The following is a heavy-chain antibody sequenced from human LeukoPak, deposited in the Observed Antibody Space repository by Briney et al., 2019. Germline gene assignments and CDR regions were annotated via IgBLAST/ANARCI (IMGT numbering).Heavy chain of an antibody. CDR3: AIDGYSYGFGY. CDR1: GYSISSGYY. V-gene: IGHV4-38-2*02. J-gene: IGHJ4*02. D-gene: IGHD5-18*01. Sequence: SEILSLTCTVAGYSISSGYYWGWMRQPPGKGLEWIGSIYHSGSTYYNPSLKSRVTISVDTSKNQFSLKLSSATAADTAVYYCAIDGYSYGFGYWGQGTLVTVSS. CDR2: IYHSGST.